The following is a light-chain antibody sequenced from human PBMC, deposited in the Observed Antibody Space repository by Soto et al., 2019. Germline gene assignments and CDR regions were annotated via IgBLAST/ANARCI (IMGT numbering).Light chain of an antibody. J-gene: IGKJ5*01. CDR2: GAS. Sequence: EIVLTQSPGTLSLSPGERATLSCRASHSVSRTYLAWYQQKPGQAPRLLIFGASDRATGTPDRFTDSGSGTEFTLTISRLEPEDSAVDDCQQFDDSVTFGQGTRLEIK. V-gene: IGKV3-20*01. CDR1: HSVSRTY. CDR3: QQFDDSVT.